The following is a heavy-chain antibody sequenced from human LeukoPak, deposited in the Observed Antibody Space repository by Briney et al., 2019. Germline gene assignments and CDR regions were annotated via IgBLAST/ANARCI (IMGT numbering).Heavy chain of an antibody. J-gene: IGHJ3*02. V-gene: IGHV5-51*01. CDR3: ANYGSGSYYNPGAFDI. CDR2: IYPGDSDT. Sequence: GESLKISCKGSGYSFTSYWIGWVRQMPGKGLEWMGIIYPGDSDTRYSPSFQGQVTISADKSISTAYLQWSSLKASDTAMYYCANYGSGSYYNPGAFDIWGQGTMVTVSS. CDR1: GYSFTSYW. D-gene: IGHD3-10*01.